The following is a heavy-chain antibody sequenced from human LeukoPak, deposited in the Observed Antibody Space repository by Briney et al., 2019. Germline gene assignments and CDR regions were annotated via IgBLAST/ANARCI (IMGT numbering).Heavy chain of an antibody. V-gene: IGHV4-39*07. D-gene: IGHD2-15*01. CDR1: GGSISSSSYY. CDR2: IYYSGST. Sequence: PSETLSLTCTVSGGSISSSSYYWGWIRQPPGKGLEWIGSIYYSGSTYYNPSLKSRVTISVDTSKNQFSLKLSSVTAADTAVYYCARVSRTGYCSGGSCYFGYWGQGTLVTVSS. CDR3: ARVSRTGYCSGGSCYFGY. J-gene: IGHJ4*02.